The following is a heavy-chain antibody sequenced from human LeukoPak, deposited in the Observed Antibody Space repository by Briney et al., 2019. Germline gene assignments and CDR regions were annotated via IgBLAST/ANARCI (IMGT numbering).Heavy chain of an antibody. CDR2: INHSGST. D-gene: IGHD2-2*01. J-gene: IGHJ5*02. CDR1: GGSFSGYY. Sequence: PSETLSLTCAVYGGSFSGYYWSWIRQPPGKGLEWIGEINHSGSTNYNPSLKSRVTISVDTSKNQFSLKLSSVTAADTAVYYCAKDLGRYCSSTSCQDWFDPWGQGTLVTVSS. CDR3: AKDLGRYCSSTSCQDWFDP. V-gene: IGHV4-34*01.